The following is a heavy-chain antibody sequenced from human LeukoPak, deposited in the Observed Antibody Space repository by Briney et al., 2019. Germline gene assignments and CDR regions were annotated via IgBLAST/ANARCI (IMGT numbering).Heavy chain of an antibody. J-gene: IGHJ5*02. D-gene: IGHD3-10*01. Sequence: GRSLRLSCAASGFSFSSYAMSWVCKAPGKGQEWVSAISGRGDSTYYADSVKGRSTISRDNYKNTLYLQMNNLRAEDTAVYYCPRDQSFAFFYDSGSFPSWGQGALVTVSS. CDR3: PRDQSFAFFYDSGSFPS. V-gene: IGHV3-23*01. CDR1: GFSFSSYA. CDR2: ISGRGDST.